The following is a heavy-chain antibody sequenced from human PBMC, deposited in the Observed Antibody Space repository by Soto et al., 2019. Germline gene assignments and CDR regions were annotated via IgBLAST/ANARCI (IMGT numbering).Heavy chain of an antibody. CDR3: ARDGNYYGSVNAFDI. D-gene: IGHD3-10*01. CDR1: GFTFSSYG. J-gene: IGHJ3*02. V-gene: IGHV3-33*01. CDR2: IWDDGSNK. Sequence: QVQLVESGGGVVQPGRSLRLSCAASGFTFSSYGMHWVRQAPGKGLEWVAFIWDDGSNKYYADSVKGRFTISRDNSKNALYLQMNSLRAEDTAVYYCARDGNYYGSVNAFDIWGQGTMVTVSS.